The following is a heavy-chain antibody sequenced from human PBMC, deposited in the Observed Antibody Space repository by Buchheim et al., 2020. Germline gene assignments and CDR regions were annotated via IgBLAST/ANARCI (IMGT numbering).Heavy chain of an antibody. CDR1: GFAFNTHA. CDR2: IWYVGSEK. Sequence: QVQLVESGGGVVQPGESLRLSCAASGFAFNTHAMHWVRQAPGKGLEWVAFIWYVGSEKHYIDSVKGRFSISRDNSKTTLYLEMNSLRGEDTAVYYCARDPPNSGWALNYWGQGTL. V-gene: IGHV3-33*01. D-gene: IGHD6-19*01. CDR3: ARDPPNSGWALNY. J-gene: IGHJ4*02.